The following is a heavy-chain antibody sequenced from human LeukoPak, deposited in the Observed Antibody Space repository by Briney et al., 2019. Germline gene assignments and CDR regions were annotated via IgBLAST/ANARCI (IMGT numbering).Heavy chain of an antibody. D-gene: IGHD4-17*01. CDR1: RGSLSTFN. V-gene: IGHV4-59*01. CDR3: AREDPQTTVPEGLDV. J-gene: IGHJ6*02. CDR2: IYYSGST. Sequence: LGALSVTSTVPRGSLSTFNWSSLRQPPRKRLERVGHIYYSGSTKYTPSLKSRVTISVDTSKNQFSLRLSSVTAADTAVYYCAREDPQTTVPEGLDVWGQGTTVTVSS.